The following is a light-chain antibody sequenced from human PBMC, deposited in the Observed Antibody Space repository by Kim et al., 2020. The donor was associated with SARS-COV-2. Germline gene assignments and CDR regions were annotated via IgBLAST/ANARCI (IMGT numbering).Light chain of an antibody. CDR2: GAS. J-gene: IGKJ2*03. CDR3: QQTVRTQYC. CDR1: QSVSIN. Sequence: DIEMTQSPSALSASVGDRVTITCRATQSVSINLNWYQQSPGKAPRLLIYGASTLQSGVPSRFSGSGSGTGFTLTISSLQPEVFAIYYCQQTVRTQYCFGQGTKLEI. V-gene: IGKV1-39*01.